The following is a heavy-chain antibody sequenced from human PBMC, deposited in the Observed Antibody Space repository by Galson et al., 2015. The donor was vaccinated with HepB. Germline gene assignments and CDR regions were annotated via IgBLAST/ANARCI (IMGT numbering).Heavy chain of an antibody. D-gene: IGHD6-19*01. Sequence: CAISGDSVSSNSAAWNWIRQSPSRGLEWLGRTYYRSKWYNDYAVSVKSRITINPDTSKNQFSLQLNSVTPEDTAVYYCAREQWPARGVPHFDYWGQGTLVTVSS. CDR3: AREQWPARGVPHFDY. CDR2: TYYRSKWYN. J-gene: IGHJ4*02. V-gene: IGHV6-1*01. CDR1: GDSVSSNSAA.